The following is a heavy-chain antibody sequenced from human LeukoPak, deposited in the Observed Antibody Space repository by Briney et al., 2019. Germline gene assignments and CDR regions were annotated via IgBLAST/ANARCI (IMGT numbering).Heavy chain of an antibody. J-gene: IGHJ4*02. CDR2: ISGSGGST. Sequence: GGSLRLSCAASGFTFSSYAMSWVRQAPGKGLEWVSAISGSGGSTYYADSVKGRFTISRDNSKNTLYLQMNSLRAEDTDVYYCAKELEDIVVVVAAADYFDYWGQGTLVTVSS. V-gene: IGHV3-23*01. D-gene: IGHD2-15*01. CDR3: AKELEDIVVVVAAADYFDY. CDR1: GFTFSSYA.